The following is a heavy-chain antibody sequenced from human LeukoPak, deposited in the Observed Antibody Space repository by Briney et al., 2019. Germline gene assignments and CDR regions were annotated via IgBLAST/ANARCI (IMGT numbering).Heavy chain of an antibody. J-gene: IGHJ4*02. Sequence: GGSLRLSCAASGFAFSSYAMSWVRQAPGKGLEWVSAISGSGGSTYYADSVKGRFTISRDNSKNTLYLQMNSLRAEDTAVYYCAKDLGDYGDYPFRDYWGQGTLVTVSS. CDR1: GFAFSSYA. CDR3: AKDLGDYGDYPFRDY. V-gene: IGHV3-23*01. D-gene: IGHD4-17*01. CDR2: ISGSGGST.